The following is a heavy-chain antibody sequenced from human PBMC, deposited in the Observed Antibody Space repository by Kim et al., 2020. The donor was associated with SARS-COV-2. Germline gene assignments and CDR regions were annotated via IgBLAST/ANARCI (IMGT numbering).Heavy chain of an antibody. CDR1: GGSISSSSYY. CDR3: ARQGRYCSSTSCYNDWFDP. J-gene: IGHJ5*02. Sequence: SETLSLTCTVSGGSISSSSYYWGWIRQPPGKGLEWIGSIYYSGSTYYNPSLKSRVTISVDTSKNQFSLKLSSVTAADTAVYYCARQGRYCSSTSCYNDWFDPWGQGTLVTVSS. D-gene: IGHD2-2*02. V-gene: IGHV4-39*01. CDR2: IYYSGST.